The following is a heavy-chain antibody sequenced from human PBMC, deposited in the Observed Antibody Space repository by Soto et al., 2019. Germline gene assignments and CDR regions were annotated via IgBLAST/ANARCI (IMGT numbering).Heavy chain of an antibody. Sequence: QVQLQESGPGLVKPSQTLSLTCTVSGGSISSGDYYWSWIRQPPGKGLEWIGYIYYSGSTYYNPSIKSGVTLSAAKYNTQFSLKLSSVTSADTAVYYCASEADYSAKSDILDYWGQGTLVTVSS. CDR1: GGSISSGDYY. V-gene: IGHV4-30-4*01. CDR3: ASEADYSAKSDILDY. D-gene: IGHD2-15*01. CDR2: IYYSGST. J-gene: IGHJ4*02.